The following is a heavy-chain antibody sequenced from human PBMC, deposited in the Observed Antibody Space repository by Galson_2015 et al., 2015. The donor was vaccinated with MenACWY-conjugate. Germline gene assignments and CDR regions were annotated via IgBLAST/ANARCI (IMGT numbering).Heavy chain of an antibody. CDR1: GFTFSDYY. CDR3: ARVDRSGSPLFL. V-gene: IGHV3-11*06. J-gene: IGHJ2*01. D-gene: IGHD3-22*01. CDR2: IGKSGSHT. Sequence: SLRLSCAASGFTFSDYYMSWIRQAPGKGLEWVSYIGKSGSHTNYADSVKGRFTISRDNAKNSLYLQMNSLRAEDAAVYYCARVDRSGSPLFLWGRGTLVTVSS.